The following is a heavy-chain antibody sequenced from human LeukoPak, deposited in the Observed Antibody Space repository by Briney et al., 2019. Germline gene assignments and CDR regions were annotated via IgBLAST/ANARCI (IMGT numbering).Heavy chain of an antibody. CDR2: IYHSEST. J-gene: IGHJ4*02. Sequence: SETLSLTCTVSGYSISSGYYWGWIRQPPGKGLEWIGSIYHSESTYYNRSLKSRVTISVDTSKNQFSLKLSSVTAADTAVYYCARDDLSEQQPLTHKDYWGQGTLVTVSS. D-gene: IGHD6-13*01. CDR3: ARDDLSEQQPLTHKDY. CDR1: GYSISSGYY. V-gene: IGHV4-38-2*02.